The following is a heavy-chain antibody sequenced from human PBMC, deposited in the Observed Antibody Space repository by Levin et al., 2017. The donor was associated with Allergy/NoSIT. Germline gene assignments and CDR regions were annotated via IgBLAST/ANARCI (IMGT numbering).Heavy chain of an antibody. CDR2: ISWNSGSI. Sequence: GGSLRLSCAASGFTFDDYAMRWVRQAPGKGLEWVSGISWNSGSIGYADSVKGRFTISRDNAKNSLYLQMNSLRTEDTALYYCARDNSRRPDAFDIWGQGTMVIVSS. J-gene: IGHJ3*02. V-gene: IGHV3-9*01. D-gene: IGHD6-13*01. CDR1: GFTFDDYA. CDR3: ARDNSRRPDAFDI.